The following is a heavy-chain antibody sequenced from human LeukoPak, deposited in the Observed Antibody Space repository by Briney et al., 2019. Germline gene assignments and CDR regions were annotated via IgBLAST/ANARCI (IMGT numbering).Heavy chain of an antibody. D-gene: IGHD2-2*01. Sequence: PSETLSLTCTVSGGSISSYYWSWIRQPPGKGLEWIGYIWCSWTTNYNPSLKRRVTISVDTSKNQFSLKLSSVTAADTAVYYCARLAAHLYSQLFDYWGQGTLVNVSS. J-gene: IGHJ4*02. CDR3: ARLAAHLYSQLFDY. CDR2: IWCSWTT. V-gene: IGHV4-59*08. CDR1: GGSISSYY.